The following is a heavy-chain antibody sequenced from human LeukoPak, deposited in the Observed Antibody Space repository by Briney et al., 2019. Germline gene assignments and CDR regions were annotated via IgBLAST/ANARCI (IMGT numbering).Heavy chain of an antibody. V-gene: IGHV3-23*01. CDR2: ISGNGGRT. J-gene: IGHJ5*02. CDR1: GFTFSSYA. D-gene: IGHD5-18*01. Sequence: GGSLRLSCAASGFTFSSYAMSWVRHTPGMGLEWVSVISGNGGRTSYADSVKGRFTISRDNSKNTLYLQMNSLRAEDTAVYYCAKVRDLDTVLGRFDNWGQGTLVTVSS. CDR3: AKVRDLDTVLGRFDN.